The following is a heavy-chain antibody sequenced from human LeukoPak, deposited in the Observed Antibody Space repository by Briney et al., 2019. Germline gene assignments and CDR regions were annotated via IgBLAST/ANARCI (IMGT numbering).Heavy chain of an antibody. J-gene: IGHJ4*02. D-gene: IGHD3-9*01. CDR1: GFTFSSYE. CDR2: ISSSGSTI. CDR3: ARQDYDILTGYYRYFDY. Sequence: GGSLRLSCAASGFTFSSYEMNWVRQAPGKGLEWVSYISSSGSTIYYADSVKGRFTISRDSAKNSLYLQMNSLRAEDTAVYYCARQDYDILTGYYRYFDYWGQGTLVTVSS. V-gene: IGHV3-48*03.